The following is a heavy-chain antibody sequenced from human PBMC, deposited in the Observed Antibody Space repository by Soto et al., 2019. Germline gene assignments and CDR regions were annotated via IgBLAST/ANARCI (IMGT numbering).Heavy chain of an antibody. CDR1: GLTVSNSY. V-gene: IGHV3-66*01. Sequence: EVQLVESGGGLVQPGGSLRLSCAASGLTVSNSYMNWVRQAPGEGLEWVSILYSDGTTYYADSVKGRFTISRDNSKNTLYLQMHSLRVDGTAVYYCARDTTVTTPTYFASWGQGTLVIVSS. J-gene: IGHJ4*02. CDR3: ARDTTVTTPTYFAS. CDR2: LYSDGTT. D-gene: IGHD4-17*01.